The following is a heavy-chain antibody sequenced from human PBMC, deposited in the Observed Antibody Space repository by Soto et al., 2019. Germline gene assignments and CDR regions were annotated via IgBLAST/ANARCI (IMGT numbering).Heavy chain of an antibody. CDR1: GGSITSSSHF. CDR3: AGQTFTIAAASYGRSNWFDP. J-gene: IGHJ5*02. CDR2: IYFTGNT. Sequence: SETLSLTCTVSGGSITSSSHFWGWVRQPPGKGLEWIGTIYFTGNTYYTPSLKSRLTMSIDTSKNEFSLRLNSVTAADTAVYYCAGQTFTIAAASYGRSNWFDPWGPGTLVTVSS. V-gene: IGHV4-39*01. D-gene: IGHD6-25*01.